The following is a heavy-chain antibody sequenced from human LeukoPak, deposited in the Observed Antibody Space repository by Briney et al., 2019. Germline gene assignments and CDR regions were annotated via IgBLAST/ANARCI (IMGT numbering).Heavy chain of an antibody. CDR2: IYYSGST. D-gene: IGHD3-10*01. Sequence: SETLSLTCTVSGGSISSSSYYWGWIRQPPGKGLEWIGSIYYSGSTYYNPSLKSRVTISVDTSKNQFSLKLSSVTAADTAVYYCARDGYGSGSYIDYWGQGTLVTVSS. CDR3: ARDGYGSGSYIDY. J-gene: IGHJ4*02. V-gene: IGHV4-39*07. CDR1: GGSISSSSYY.